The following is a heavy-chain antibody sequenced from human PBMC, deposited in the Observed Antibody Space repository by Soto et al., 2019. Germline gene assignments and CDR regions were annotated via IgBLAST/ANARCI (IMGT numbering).Heavy chain of an antibody. V-gene: IGHV1-3*01. CDR3: ARVSGLYYFDY. D-gene: IGHD5-12*01. CDR2: INAGNGNT. Sequence: QVQLVQSGAEVKKPGASVKVSCKASGYTFTSYAMHWVRQAPGQRLEWMGWINAGNGNTKYSQKFQGRVTITRDTAASTAYMELSSLRSDDTAVYYCARVSGLYYFDYWGQGTLVTVSS. CDR1: GYTFTSYA. J-gene: IGHJ4*02.